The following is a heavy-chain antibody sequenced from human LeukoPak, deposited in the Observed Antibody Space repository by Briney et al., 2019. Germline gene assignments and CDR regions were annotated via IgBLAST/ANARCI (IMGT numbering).Heavy chain of an antibody. J-gene: IGHJ4*02. CDR2: INWNGGRT. V-gene: IGHV3-20*04. Sequence: GGSLRLSCAASGFTFSSYWMSWVRQAPGKGLEWVSGINWNGGRTGYADSVKGRFTISRDNAKNSLYLQMNSLRTEDTAFFYCARGHLTGRGYFDYWGQGTLVTVSS. CDR3: ARGHLTGRGYFDY. CDR1: GFTFSSYW. D-gene: IGHD1-20*01.